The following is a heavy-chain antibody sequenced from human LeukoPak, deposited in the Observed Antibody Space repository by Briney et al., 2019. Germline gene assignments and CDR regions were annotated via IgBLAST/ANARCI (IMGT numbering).Heavy chain of an antibody. D-gene: IGHD3-10*01. CDR1: GFTFSSYD. CDR3: AKGSVGFGGLFDY. J-gene: IGHJ4*02. V-gene: IGHV3-23*01. Sequence: GGSLRLSCAASGFTFSSYDLSWVRQVPGKGLEWVLSVRASGSNTFYADSVKGRFTISRDNSKNTLYLQMNSLGADDTAVYFCAKGSVGFGGLFDYWGQGTLVTVSS. CDR2: VRASGSNT.